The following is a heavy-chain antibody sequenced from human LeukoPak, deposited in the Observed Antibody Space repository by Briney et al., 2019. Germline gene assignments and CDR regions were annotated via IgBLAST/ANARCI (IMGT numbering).Heavy chain of an antibody. CDR2: IYPGDSDT. D-gene: IGHD1-1*01. CDR1: GYSFTTYW. V-gene: IGHV5-51*01. Sequence: GESLKISCKGSGYSFTTYWIGWVRQMPGKGLEWMGIIYPGDSDTRYSPSFQGQVTISADKSISPAYLQWSSLTASDTAMYDCARHQTVPHFGYWGQGTLVTVSS. J-gene: IGHJ4*02. CDR3: ARHQTVPHFGY.